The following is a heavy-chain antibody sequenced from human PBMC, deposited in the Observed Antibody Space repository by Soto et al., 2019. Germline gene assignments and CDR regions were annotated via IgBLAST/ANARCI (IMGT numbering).Heavy chain of an antibody. J-gene: IGHJ6*03. CDR3: ARGRYYGSGRYYYYYYMDV. CDR1: GGSFSGYY. CDR2: INHSGST. V-gene: IGHV4-34*01. Sequence: PSETLSLTCAVYGGSFSGYYWSWIRQPPGKGLEWIGEINHSGSTNYNPSLKSRVTISVDTSKNQFSLKLSSVTAADTAVYYCARGRYYGSGRYYYYYYMDVWGKGTTVTVSS. D-gene: IGHD3-10*01.